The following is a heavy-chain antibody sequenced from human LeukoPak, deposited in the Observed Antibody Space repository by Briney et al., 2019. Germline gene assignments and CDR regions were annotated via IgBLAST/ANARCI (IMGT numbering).Heavy chain of an antibody. CDR1: GGTFSSYA. V-gene: IGHV1-46*01. D-gene: IGHD1-7*01. CDR2: INPSGGST. CDR3: ARDMPYNWNYGAFDY. J-gene: IGHJ4*02. Sequence: ASVKVSCKASGGTFSSYAISWVRQAPGQGLEWMGIINPSGGSTSYAQKFQGRVTMTRDMSTSTVYMELSSLRSEDTAVYYCARDMPYNWNYGAFDYWGQGTLVTVSS.